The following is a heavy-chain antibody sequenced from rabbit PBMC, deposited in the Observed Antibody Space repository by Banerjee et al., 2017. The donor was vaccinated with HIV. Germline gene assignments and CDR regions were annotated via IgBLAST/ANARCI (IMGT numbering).Heavy chain of an antibody. D-gene: IGHD4-2*01. CDR3: ARNVGYVGNGASYYFNL. J-gene: IGHJ4*01. CDR1: GFSFTSSHY. Sequence: QSLEESGGDLVKPGASLTLTCTASGFSFTSSHYMCWVRQAPGKGLEWIGCMHTGSGITYYASWAKGRFTMSKISSTTVTLQMTSLTAADTATYFCARNVGYVGNGASYYFNLWGQGTLVTVS. V-gene: IGHV1S40*01. CDR2: MHTGSGIT.